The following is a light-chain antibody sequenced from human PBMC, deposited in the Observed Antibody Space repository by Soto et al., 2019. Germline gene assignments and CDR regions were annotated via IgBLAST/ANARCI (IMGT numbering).Light chain of an antibody. CDR2: EVS. V-gene: IGLV2-8*01. J-gene: IGLJ2*01. Sequence: QSVLTQPPSASGSPGQSVTISCTGTSSDVGGYNYVSWYQQHPGKAPKLMIYEVSKRPSGVPDRFSGSKSGNTASLTVSGRQAEDEADYYCCSYAGSNNLVFGGGTKLTVL. CDR1: SSDVGGYNY. CDR3: CSYAGSNNLV.